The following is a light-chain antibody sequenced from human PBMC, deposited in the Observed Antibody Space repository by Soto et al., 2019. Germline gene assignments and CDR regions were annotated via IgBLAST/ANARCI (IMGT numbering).Light chain of an antibody. CDR1: QSISSY. J-gene: IGKJ5*01. CDR2: AAS. V-gene: IGKV1-39*01. Sequence: DIQMTQSPSSLSASVGDRVTITCRASQSISSYLNWYQQKPGKAPTLLIYAASSLQTGVPSRCSGSGSGTEFTLTISSLQPEDFATYYCQQSYSTPRTTFGQGTRLEIK. CDR3: QQSYSTPRTT.